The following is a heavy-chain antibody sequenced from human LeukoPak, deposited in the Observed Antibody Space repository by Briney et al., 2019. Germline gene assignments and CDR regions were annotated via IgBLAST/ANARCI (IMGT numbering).Heavy chain of an antibody. CDR1: GFTFSNYG. J-gene: IGHJ6*02. CDR2: ISYDESDK. V-gene: IGHV3-30*18. Sequence: GGSLRLSCAASGFTFSNYGMHWVRQAPGKGLEWVAVISYDESDKYYADSVKGRFTISRDNSKNTLYLQMNSLRPKDTSVYYCAKGVVAATNAAYYGMDVWGQGTTVTLSS. CDR3: AKGVVAATNAAYYGMDV. D-gene: IGHD2-15*01.